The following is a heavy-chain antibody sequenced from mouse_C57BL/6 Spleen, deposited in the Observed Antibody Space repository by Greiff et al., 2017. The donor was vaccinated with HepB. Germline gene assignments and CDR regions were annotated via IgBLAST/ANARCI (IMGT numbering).Heavy chain of an antibody. J-gene: IGHJ4*01. D-gene: IGHD2-2*01. CDR3: AALRLRRGCYYAMDY. Sequence: EVQRVESVAELVRPGASVKLSCTASGFNIKNTYMHWVKQRPEQGLEWIGRIDPANGNTKYAPKFQGKATITADTSSNTAYLQLSSLTSEDTAISFCAALRLRRGCYYAMDYWGQGTSVTVSS. CDR1: GFNIKNTY. V-gene: IGHV14-3*01. CDR2: IDPANGNT.